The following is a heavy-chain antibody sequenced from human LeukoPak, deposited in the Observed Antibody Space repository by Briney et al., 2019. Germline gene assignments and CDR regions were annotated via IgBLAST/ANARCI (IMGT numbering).Heavy chain of an antibody. CDR1: GGSISSGGYY. CDR2: INHSGST. V-gene: IGHV4-39*07. CDR3: ARGNGRWLQLRSYNWFDP. Sequence: SETLSLTCTVSGGSISSGGYYWSWIRQPPGKGLEWIGEINHSGSTNYNPSLKSRVTISVDTSKNQFSLKLSSVTAADTAVYYCARGNGRWLQLRSYNWFDPWGQGTLVTVSS. D-gene: IGHD5-24*01. J-gene: IGHJ5*02.